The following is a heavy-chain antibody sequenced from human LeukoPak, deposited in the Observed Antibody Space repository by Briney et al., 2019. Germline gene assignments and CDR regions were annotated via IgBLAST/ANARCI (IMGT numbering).Heavy chain of an antibody. V-gene: IGHV3-74*01. Sequence: GGSLRLSCAASGFTFSNYWMHWVRQAPGKGLVWVSRVNSDGSGTSYADSVKGRFTISRDNAKNTLYLQMNSLRAEDTAVYYCARDGVATIDLEYWGQGTLVTVSS. CDR1: GFTFSNYW. CDR3: ARDGVATIDLEY. J-gene: IGHJ4*02. D-gene: IGHD5-24*01. CDR2: VNSDGSGT.